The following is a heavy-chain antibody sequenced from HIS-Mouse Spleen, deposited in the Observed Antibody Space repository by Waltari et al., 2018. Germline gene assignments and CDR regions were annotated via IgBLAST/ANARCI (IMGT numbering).Heavy chain of an antibody. J-gene: IGHJ2*01. Sequence: QLQLQESGPGLVKPSETLSLTCTGPGGSIISSSYYWGWIRQPPGKGLEWIGSIYYSGSTYYNPSLKSRVTISVDTSKNQFSLKLSSVTAADTAVYYCAREIPYSSSWYDWYFDLWGRGTLVTVSS. CDR1: GGSIISSSYY. CDR3: AREIPYSSSWYDWYFDL. CDR2: IYYSGST. D-gene: IGHD6-13*01. V-gene: IGHV4-39*07.